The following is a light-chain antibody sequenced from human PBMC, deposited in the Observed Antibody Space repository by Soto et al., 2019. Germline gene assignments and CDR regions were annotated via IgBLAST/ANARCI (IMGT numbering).Light chain of an antibody. Sequence: ETVMTQSPATLSVSPGGRATVSCRASQSSSDTLAWYQQKPGQAPRLLIHGATTRATGIPARFSGSGSGTEFTLTISSLQSEDFAVYYCQQYNNWPRTFGQGTKVDI. CDR2: GAT. CDR1: QSSSDT. V-gene: IGKV3-15*01. J-gene: IGKJ1*01. CDR3: QQYNNWPRT.